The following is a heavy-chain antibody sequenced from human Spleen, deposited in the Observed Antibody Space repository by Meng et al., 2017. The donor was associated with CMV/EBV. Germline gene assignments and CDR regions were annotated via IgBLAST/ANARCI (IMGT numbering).Heavy chain of an antibody. CDR2: IYYNGGT. J-gene: IGHJ4*02. Sequence: SETLPLTCSVSGGTISSSSHYWGWIRQPPGKGLEWIASIYYNGGTYYNASLKSRVTISADSSKNQFSLKMRSVTAADTGVYYCASPSSGWFWAYFDYWGQGTLVTVSS. D-gene: IGHD6-13*01. CDR3: ASPSSGWFWAYFDY. CDR1: GGTISSSSHY. V-gene: IGHV4-39*01.